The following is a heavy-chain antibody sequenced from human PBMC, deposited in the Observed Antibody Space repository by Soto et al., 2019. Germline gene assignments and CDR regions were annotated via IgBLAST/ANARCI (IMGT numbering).Heavy chain of an antibody. CDR2: IWYDGSNK. CDR1: GFTFSGSA. D-gene: IGHD3-3*01. J-gene: IGHJ4*02. CDR3: ARDHYTYAFDY. Sequence: GGSLRLSCAASGFTFSGSAMHWVRQAPGKGLEWVAVIWYDGSNKYYADSVKGRFIISRDNSKNTLYLQMNSLRAEDTAVYYCARDHYTYAFDYWGQGTLVTVSS. V-gene: IGHV3-33*08.